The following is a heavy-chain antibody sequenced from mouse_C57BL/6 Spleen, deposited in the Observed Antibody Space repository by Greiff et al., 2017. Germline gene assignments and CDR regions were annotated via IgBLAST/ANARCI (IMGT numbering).Heavy chain of an antibody. J-gene: IGHJ4*01. D-gene: IGHD2-2*01. V-gene: IGHV2-2*01. CDR2: IWSGGST. Sequence: QVQLQQSGPGLVQPSQSLSITCTVSGFSFTSYGVHWVRQSPGKGLEWLGVIWSGGSTDYNAAFISRLSISTDNSKSQVFFKMNSLQADDTAIYYCASQIYYGNDEGAMDYWGQGTSVTVSS. CDR1: GFSFTSYG. CDR3: ASQIYYGNDEGAMDY.